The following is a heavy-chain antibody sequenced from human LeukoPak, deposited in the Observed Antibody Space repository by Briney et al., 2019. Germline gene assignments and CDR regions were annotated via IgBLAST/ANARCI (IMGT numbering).Heavy chain of an antibody. CDR1: GFTFNDYA. D-gene: IGHD2-2*01. J-gene: IGHJ4*02. V-gene: IGHV3-9*01. CDR2: ISWNSGTV. CDR3: ARSYCSSTSCFDYFDY. Sequence: GRSLRLSCAASGFTFNDYAMHWVRQAPGKGLEWVSGISWNSGTVAYADSVKGRFTISRDNAKKSLYLQMNSLRAEDTAVYYCARSYCSSTSCFDYFDYWGQGTLVTVSS.